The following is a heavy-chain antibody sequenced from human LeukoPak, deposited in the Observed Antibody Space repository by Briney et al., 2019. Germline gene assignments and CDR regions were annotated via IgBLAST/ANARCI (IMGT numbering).Heavy chain of an antibody. CDR1: GYTFTGYY. D-gene: IGHD3-22*01. V-gene: IGHV1-2*02. Sequence: GASVKVSCKASGYTFTGYYMHWVRQAPGQGLEWMGWINPNSGGTNYAQKFQGRVTMTRDTSISTAYMELSRLRSDDTAVYYCARDRRYYYDSSGYYQYYYYYYMDVWGKGTTVTVSS. CDR2: INPNSGGT. J-gene: IGHJ6*03. CDR3: ARDRRYYYDSSGYYQYYYYYYMDV.